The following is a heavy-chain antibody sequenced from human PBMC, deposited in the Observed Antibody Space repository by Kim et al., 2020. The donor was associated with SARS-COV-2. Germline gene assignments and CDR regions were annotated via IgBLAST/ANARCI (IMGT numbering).Heavy chain of an antibody. CDR1: GFTFSNTW. CDR2: IKNKAQGATT. V-gene: IGHV3-15*01. J-gene: IGHJ4*02. CDR3: TTDATPTLSNYFDY. D-gene: IGHD2-15*01. Sequence: LSLTCAASGFTFSNTWMTWVRQAPGKGLEWVGRIKNKAQGATTDYAAPVKGRFTISRDDSENTLYLQMNSLKIEDTAVYYCTTDATPTLSNYFDYWGQGTLVTVSS.